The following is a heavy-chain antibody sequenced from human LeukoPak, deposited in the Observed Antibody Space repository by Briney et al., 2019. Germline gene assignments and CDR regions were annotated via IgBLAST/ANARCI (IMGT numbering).Heavy chain of an antibody. D-gene: IGHD3-16*01. J-gene: IGHJ4*02. CDR1: RFTFSSYG. CDR2: VSYSGSN. V-gene: IGHV4-59*01. CDR3: ARAQAYYDHYFDY. Sequence: GSLRLSCAASRFTFSSYGMHWVRQPPGKGLEWIGFVSYSGSNSLNPSLMGRGTISVDKSKNQFSLSLRDVTAADTAVYFCARAQAYYDHYFDYWGRGTLVTVSS.